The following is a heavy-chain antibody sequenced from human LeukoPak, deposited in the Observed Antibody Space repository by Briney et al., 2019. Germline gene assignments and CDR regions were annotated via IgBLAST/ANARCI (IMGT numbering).Heavy chain of an antibody. J-gene: IGHJ4*02. CDR3: AREARIAVAGTVDGYYFDY. CDR1: GYTFTGYY. V-gene: IGHV1-2*02. CDR2: INPNSGGT. D-gene: IGHD6-19*01. Sequence: GASVRVSCKASGYTFTGYYMHWVRQAPGQGLEWMGWINPNSGGTNYPQKFQGRVTMTRDTSISTAYMELSRLGSDDTAVYYCAREARIAVAGTVDGYYFDYWGQGTLVTVSS.